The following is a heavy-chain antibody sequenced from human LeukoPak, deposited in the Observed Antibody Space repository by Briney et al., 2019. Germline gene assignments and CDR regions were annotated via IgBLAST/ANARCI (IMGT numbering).Heavy chain of an antibody. J-gene: IGHJ4*02. V-gene: IGHV1-2*02. Sequence: ASVKVSCKASGYTFTGYSVHWVRQSPGQGLEWMGWINPNSGGTNYAQKFQGRVTMTRDTSISTAYMELSSLRSDDKAVYYCARPSPGIAVAGVYYWGQGTLVTVSS. CDR1: GYTFTGYS. CDR3: ARPSPGIAVAGVYY. CDR2: INPNSGGT. D-gene: IGHD6-19*01.